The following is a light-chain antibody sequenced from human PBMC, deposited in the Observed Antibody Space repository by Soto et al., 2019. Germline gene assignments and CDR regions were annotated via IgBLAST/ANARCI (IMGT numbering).Light chain of an antibody. CDR3: LQDYNYPWT. V-gene: IGKV1-6*01. CDR2: SAS. J-gene: IGKJ1*01. Sequence: AIQMTQSPSSLSASVGDRVTITCRASQGIRDDLGWYQQKPGKAPKLLIYSASSLQSGVPSRSSGSGSGTDFTLTISSLQPEDFATYYCLQDYNYPWTFGQGTKVDIK. CDR1: QGIRDD.